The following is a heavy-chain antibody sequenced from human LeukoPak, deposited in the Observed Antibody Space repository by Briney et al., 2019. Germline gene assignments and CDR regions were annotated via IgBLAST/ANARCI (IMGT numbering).Heavy chain of an antibody. CDR3: ARAGGYSYGYPYYFDY. J-gene: IGHJ4*02. V-gene: IGHV1-2*02. D-gene: IGHD5-18*01. CDR2: INPNSGGT. CDR1: GYTFTVYY. Sequence: ASVKVSCKASGYTFTVYYMHWVRQAPGQGLEWMGWINPNSGGTNYAQKFQGRVTMTRDTSISTAYMELSRLRSDDTAVYYCARAGGYSYGYPYYFDYWGQGTLVTVSS.